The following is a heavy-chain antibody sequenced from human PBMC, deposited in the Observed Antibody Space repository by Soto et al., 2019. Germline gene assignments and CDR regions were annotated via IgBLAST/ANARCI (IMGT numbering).Heavy chain of an antibody. CDR3: AGGVWRGYSEYYYGMDV. CDR1: GGTFISYS. V-gene: IGHV1-69*01. Sequence: QVQLVQSGAEMKKPGSSVTVSCKVFGGTFISYSFNWVRQAPGQGPEWMGGIIPIFGTPNYAQKFQGRVTITADGSTSTAYMELSSLRSGDTAVYYCAGGVWRGYSEYYYGMDVWGQGTTVTVSS. J-gene: IGHJ6*02. D-gene: IGHD3-3*01. CDR2: IIPIFGTP.